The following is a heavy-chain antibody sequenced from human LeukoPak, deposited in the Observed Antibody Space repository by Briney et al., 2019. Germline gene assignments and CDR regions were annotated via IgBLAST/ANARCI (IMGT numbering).Heavy chain of an antibody. J-gene: IGHJ4*02. CDR2: VWSGGNNK. V-gene: IGHV3-33*06. D-gene: IGHD1-26*01. Sequence: GGSLRLSCAASGFILSTYGMHGVRQAPGKGLEWVAVVWSGGNNKYYSDSVKGRFTISRDNSKNTLYLQMNSLRAEDTAVYYCAKDGQVGAIGYFDYRGQGTLVTVSS. CDR3: AKDGQVGAIGYFDY. CDR1: GFILSTYG.